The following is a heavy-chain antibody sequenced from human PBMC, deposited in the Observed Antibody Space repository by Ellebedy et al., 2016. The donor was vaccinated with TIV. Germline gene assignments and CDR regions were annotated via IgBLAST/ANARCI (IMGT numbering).Heavy chain of an antibody. CDR1: GASLSSGPHY. V-gene: IGHV4-31*03. J-gene: IGHJ4*02. CDR3: ARCNLGPEYYFDS. CDR2: VFYIGIT. D-gene: IGHD2/OR15-2a*01. Sequence: MPSETLSLTCIVSGASLSSGPHYWSCVRQHPGQGLEWIGYVFYIGITYYNPSLQSRITISMDTSKNQFSLKLSSVTAADTAVYYGARCNLGPEYYFDSWGQGTLVSVSS.